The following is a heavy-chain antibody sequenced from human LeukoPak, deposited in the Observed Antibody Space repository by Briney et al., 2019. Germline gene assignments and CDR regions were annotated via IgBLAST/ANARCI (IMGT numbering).Heavy chain of an antibody. J-gene: IGHJ6*02. D-gene: IGHD3-3*01. Sequence: GGSLRLSCAASGFTFSSSWMTWVRQAPGKGLEWVANIKQDGSEKYYVDSVKGRFTISRDNAKNSLYLQMNSLRAEDTAVYYCARDYDFWSGYLYYYYYGMDVWGQGTTVTVSS. CDR2: IKQDGSEK. V-gene: IGHV3-7*01. CDR1: GFTFSSSW. CDR3: ARDYDFWSGYLYYYYYGMDV.